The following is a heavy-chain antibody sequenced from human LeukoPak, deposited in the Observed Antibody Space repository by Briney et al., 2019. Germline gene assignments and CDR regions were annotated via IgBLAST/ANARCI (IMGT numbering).Heavy chain of an antibody. CDR3: ARDSNPVYYYGLDV. D-gene: IGHD4-11*01. CDR1: GFTFSSYT. CDR2: VSSSSTYI. Sequence: GGSLTLSCAASGFTFSSYTMNWVRQAPGKGLEWVSTVSSSSTYIYYADSVKGRFTISRDNAKNSLYLQMNSLRAEDTAVYYCARDSNPVYYYGLDVWGQGTTVTVSS. J-gene: IGHJ6*02. V-gene: IGHV3-21*01.